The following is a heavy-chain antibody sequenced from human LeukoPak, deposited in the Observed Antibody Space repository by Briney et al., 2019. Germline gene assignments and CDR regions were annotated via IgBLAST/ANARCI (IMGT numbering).Heavy chain of an antibody. V-gene: IGHV4-30-4*01. CDR1: GGSISSGDYY. Sequence: SQTLSLTCTVSGGSISSGDYYWSWIRQPPGKGLEWIGYIYYSGSTYYNPSLKSRVTISVDTSTNQFSLKLSSVTAADTAVYYCARVDVVGEYYFAYWGQGTLVTVSS. D-gene: IGHD2-15*01. CDR3: ARVDVVGEYYFAY. J-gene: IGHJ4*02. CDR2: IYYSGST.